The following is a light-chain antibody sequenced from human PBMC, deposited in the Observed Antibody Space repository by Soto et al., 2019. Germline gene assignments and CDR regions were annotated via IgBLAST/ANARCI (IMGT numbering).Light chain of an antibody. V-gene: IGLV6-57*01. Sequence: NFMLTQPHSVSESPGKTVTISCTRSSGSIASNYVQWYQQRPGSSPTTVIQEDNQRPSGVPDRFSGSIDSSSNSASLTISGLKTEDEADYYCQSYDSSINWVFGGGTKLIVL. CDR1: SGSIASNY. CDR3: QSYDSSINWV. CDR2: EDN. J-gene: IGLJ3*02.